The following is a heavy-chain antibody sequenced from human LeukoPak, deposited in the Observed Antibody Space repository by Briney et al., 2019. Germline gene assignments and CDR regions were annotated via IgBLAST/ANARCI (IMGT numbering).Heavy chain of an antibody. Sequence: SETLSLTCTVSGSGGSISNYYWSWIRQPPGKGLEWIGYIYYSGSTNHNPSLKSRVTMSVDTSKNQLSLKLSSVTAADTAVYYCARGSDYGDYWGQGTLVTVSS. V-gene: IGHV4-59*01. CDR3: ARGSDYGDY. J-gene: IGHJ4*02. CDR2: IYYSGST. D-gene: IGHD3-3*01. CDR1: GSGGSISNYY.